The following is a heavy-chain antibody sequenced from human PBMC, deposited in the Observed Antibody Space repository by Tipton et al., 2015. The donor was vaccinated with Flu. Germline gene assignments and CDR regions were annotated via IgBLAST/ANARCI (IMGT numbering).Heavy chain of an antibody. CDR2: IHRSGTT. Sequence: TLSLTCTVSGGSISSGSYYWSWIRQPPGKGLEWIGNIHRSGTTYYSPSLKSRVTISMDASKSQFTLRLTSVTAADTAVYFCARRDYSNYVSDPKNWFDPWGQGTLVTVSS. V-gene: IGHV4-39*06. CDR1: GGSISSGSYY. CDR3: ARRDYSNYVSDPKNWFDP. J-gene: IGHJ5*02. D-gene: IGHD4-11*01.